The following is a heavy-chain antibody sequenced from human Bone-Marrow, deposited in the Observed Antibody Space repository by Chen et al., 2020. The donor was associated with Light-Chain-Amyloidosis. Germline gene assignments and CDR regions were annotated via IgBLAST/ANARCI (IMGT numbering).Heavy chain of an antibody. J-gene: IGHJ4*02. CDR3: ATDSAVPGAHPPDY. Sequence: QVRLVESGGGVVQPGGSLRLSCQASGFAFSSHAMHWVRQAPGKGLEWVAAISYDENTKYYADSVRGRFTISRDNSKNTLFLQMSSLTADDTALFYCATDSAVPGAHPPDYWGQGTPVTVSS. CDR1: GFAFSSHA. D-gene: IGHD6-19*01. V-gene: IGHV3-30-3*01. CDR2: ISYDENTK.